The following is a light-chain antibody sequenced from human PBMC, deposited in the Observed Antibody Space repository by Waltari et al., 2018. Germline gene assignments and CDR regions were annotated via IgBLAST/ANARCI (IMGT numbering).Light chain of an antibody. J-gene: IGKJ4*01. V-gene: IGKV1-39*01. Sequence: DIQLTQSPSSLSASEGDRVTITCRASQNIRSYLNWYQQSPGKAPNHLIYGASSLQSGIPSRFSGSGYGTDFTLTISSLQPEDFTTYYCQQGYTAPLTFGGGTKLEIK. CDR3: QQGYTAPLT. CDR2: GAS. CDR1: QNIRSY.